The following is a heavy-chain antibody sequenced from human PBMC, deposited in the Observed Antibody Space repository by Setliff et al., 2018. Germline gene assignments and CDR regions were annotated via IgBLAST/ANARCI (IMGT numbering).Heavy chain of an antibody. Sequence: PGGSLRLSCAASGFTFSSYSMNWVRQAPGKGLEWVSPISSSSSYIYYADSVKGRFTISRDNAKNSLYLQMNSLRAEDTAVYYCARDKLRFLENWFDPWGQGTLVTVSS. J-gene: IGHJ5*02. CDR2: ISSSSSYI. V-gene: IGHV3-21*01. CDR1: GFTFSSYS. D-gene: IGHD3-3*01. CDR3: ARDKLRFLENWFDP.